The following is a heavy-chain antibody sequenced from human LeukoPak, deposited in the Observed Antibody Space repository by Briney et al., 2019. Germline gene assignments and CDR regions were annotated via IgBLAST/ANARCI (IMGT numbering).Heavy chain of an antibody. Sequence: GGSLRLSCAASGFTFSSYAMHWVRQAPGKGLEYVSAISSNGGSTYYANSVKGRFTISSDNSKNSLYLQMNSLRAEDTAVYYCARSPPADDSSGYFDYWGQGTLVTVSS. D-gene: IGHD3-22*01. CDR3: ARSPPADDSSGYFDY. CDR1: GFTFSSYA. V-gene: IGHV3-64*01. J-gene: IGHJ4*02. CDR2: ISSNGGST.